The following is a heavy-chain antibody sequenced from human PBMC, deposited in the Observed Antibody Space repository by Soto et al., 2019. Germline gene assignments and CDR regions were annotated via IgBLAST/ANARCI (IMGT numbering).Heavy chain of an antibody. Sequence: ASVKVSCKASGYTFTSYDINWVRQATGQGLEWMGWMNPNSGNTGYAQKFQGRVTMTRNTSISTAYMELSSLRSEDTAVYYCATALHYYGSGYGPPFDYWGQGTLVTVSS. CDR3: ATALHYYGSGYGPPFDY. J-gene: IGHJ4*02. V-gene: IGHV1-8*01. CDR1: GYTFTSYD. CDR2: MNPNSGNT. D-gene: IGHD3-10*01.